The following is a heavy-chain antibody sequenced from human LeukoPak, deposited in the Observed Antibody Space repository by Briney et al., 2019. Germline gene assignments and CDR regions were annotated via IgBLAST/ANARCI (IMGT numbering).Heavy chain of an antibody. J-gene: IGHJ6*04. CDR1: GGSISSGDYY. D-gene: IGHD3-10*01. CDR2: IYYSGST. Sequence: PSETLSLTCTVSGGSISSGDYYWSWIRQPPGKGLEWIGYIYYSGSTYYNPSLKSRVTISVDTSKNQFSLKLSSVTAADTAVYYCASSYYYGSGKRRPRGGYGMDVWGKGTTVTVSS. V-gene: IGHV4-30-4*01. CDR3: ASSYYYGSGKRRPRGGYGMDV.